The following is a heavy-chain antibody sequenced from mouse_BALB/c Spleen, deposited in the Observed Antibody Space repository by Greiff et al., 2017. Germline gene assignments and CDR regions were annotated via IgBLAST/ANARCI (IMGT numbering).Heavy chain of an antibody. Sequence: LQQPGSELVRPGASVKLSCKASGYTFTSYWMHWVKQRHGQGLEWIGNIYPGSGSTNYDEKFKSKGTLTVDTSSSTAYMHLSSLTSEDSAVYYCTRSGKWYFDYWGQGTTLTVSS. CDR2: IYPGSGST. V-gene: IGHV1S22*01. J-gene: IGHJ2*01. CDR3: TRSGKWYFDY. CDR1: GYTFTSYW. D-gene: IGHD3-1*01.